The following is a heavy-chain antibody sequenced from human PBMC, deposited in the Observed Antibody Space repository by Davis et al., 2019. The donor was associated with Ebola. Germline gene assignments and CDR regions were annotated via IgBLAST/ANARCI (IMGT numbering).Heavy chain of an antibody. CDR3: ARVVGNYGSWFDP. V-gene: IGHV4-34*01. Sequence: SETLSLTCAVYGGSFSGYYWSWIRQPPGKGLEWIGEINHSGSTNYNPSLKSRVTISVDTSKNQFPLKLSSVTAADTAVYYCARVVGNYGSWFDPWGQGTLVTVSS. D-gene: IGHD1-7*01. CDR2: INHSGST. J-gene: IGHJ5*02. CDR1: GGSFSGYY.